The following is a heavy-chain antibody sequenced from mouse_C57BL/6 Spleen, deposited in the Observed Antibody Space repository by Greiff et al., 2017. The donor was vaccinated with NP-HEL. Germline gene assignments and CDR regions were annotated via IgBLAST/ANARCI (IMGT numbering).Heavy chain of an antibody. CDR1: GYSITSDY. J-gene: IGHJ1*03. CDR2: ISYSGST. CDR3: ARERDYYGSSWYFDV. D-gene: IGHD1-1*01. V-gene: IGHV3-8*01. Sequence: EVKLQESGPGLAKPSQTLSITCSVTGYSITSDYWNWIRKFPGNKLEYMGYISYSGSTYYNPSLKNRISITRDTSKNQYYLQLNSVTTEDTATYYCARERDYYGSSWYFDVWGTGTTVTVSS.